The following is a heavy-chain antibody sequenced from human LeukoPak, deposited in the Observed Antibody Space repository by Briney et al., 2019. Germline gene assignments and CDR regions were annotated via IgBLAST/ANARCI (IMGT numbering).Heavy chain of an antibody. J-gene: IGHJ4*02. V-gene: IGHV3-23*01. CDR1: GFTFSSYS. Sequence: GGSLRLSCAASGFTFSSYSMNWVRQAPGKGLEWVSAIGGSGGSTYYADSVKGRFTISRDNSKNTLYLQMNSLRAEDTAVYYCAKDLDYYDSSGYYGFDYWGQGTLVTVSS. CDR2: IGGSGGST. D-gene: IGHD3-22*01. CDR3: AKDLDYYDSSGYYGFDY.